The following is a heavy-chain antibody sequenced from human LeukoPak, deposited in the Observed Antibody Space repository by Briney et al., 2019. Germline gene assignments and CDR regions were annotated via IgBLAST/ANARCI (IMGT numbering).Heavy chain of an antibody. CDR2: ISSNGGTT. CDR3: AREGANYAFNY. J-gene: IGHJ4*02. D-gene: IGHD3-16*01. V-gene: IGHV3-64*02. CDR1: GFTLSSFA. Sequence: QPGGSLRLSCAASGFTLSSFAMHWVRHAPGGGLEYVSAISSNGGTTYYADSVKGTFTISRDNSKNTLYLQMGSLRAEDMAVYYCAREGANYAFNYWGEGTLVTVSS.